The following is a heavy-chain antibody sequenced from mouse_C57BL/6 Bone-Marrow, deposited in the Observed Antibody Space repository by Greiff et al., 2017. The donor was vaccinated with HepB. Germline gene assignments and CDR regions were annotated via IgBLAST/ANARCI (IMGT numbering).Heavy chain of an antibody. Sequence: DVKLVESGGGLVKPGGSLKLSCAASGFTFSSYAVSWVRQTPEKRLEWVATISDGGSYTYYPDNVKGRFPISRDNAKNNLYLQMSHLQSEDTAMYYCARPGFAYWGQGTLVTVSA. CDR3: ARPGFAY. CDR2: ISDGGSYT. CDR1: GFTFSSYA. V-gene: IGHV5-4*03. J-gene: IGHJ3*01.